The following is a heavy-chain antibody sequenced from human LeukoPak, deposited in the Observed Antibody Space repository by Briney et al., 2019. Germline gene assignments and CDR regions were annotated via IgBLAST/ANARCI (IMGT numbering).Heavy chain of an antibody. Sequence: PGGSLRLSCAAPGFXFDDYAIHWVRQAPGKGLEWVSLISGDGGSTFYADSVKGRFTISRDNSKNSLYLQMSSLRSEDTALYHCARESDSSGWYDSWGQGTLVTVSS. D-gene: IGHD3-22*01. J-gene: IGHJ5*01. CDR3: ARESDSSGWYDS. V-gene: IGHV3-43*02. CDR2: ISGDGGST. CDR1: GFXFDDYA.